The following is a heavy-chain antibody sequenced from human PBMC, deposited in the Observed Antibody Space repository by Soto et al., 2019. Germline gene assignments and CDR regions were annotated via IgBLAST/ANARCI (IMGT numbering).Heavy chain of an antibody. CDR3: ARGVRHYYGSGSYYNRNYYYYYMDV. Sequence: ASVKVSCKASGYTFTGNYMHWVRQAPGQGLEWMGWINPNSGGTNYAQKFQGWVTMTRDTSISTAYMELSRLRSDDTAVYYCARGVRHYYGSGSYYNRNYYYYYMDVWGKGTTVTVSS. CDR1: GYTFTGNY. J-gene: IGHJ6*03. CDR2: INPNSGGT. D-gene: IGHD3-10*01. V-gene: IGHV1-2*04.